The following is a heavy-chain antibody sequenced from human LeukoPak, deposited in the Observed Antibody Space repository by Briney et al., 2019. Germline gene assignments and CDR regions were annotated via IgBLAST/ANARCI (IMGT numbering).Heavy chain of an antibody. CDR2: INPKSGGT. CDR3: ARPPIDGSIDGFEI. J-gene: IGHJ3*02. CDR1: GYTFTDYL. V-gene: IGHV1-2*02. Sequence: VASVRVSCKASGYTFTDYLMHWVRQAPGQGPEWMGWINPKSGGTNYVQRFQGRVTMTRDTSITTAYMELSRLRSDDTAVYYCARPPIDGSIDGFEIWGQGTMVTVSS. D-gene: IGHD1-14*01.